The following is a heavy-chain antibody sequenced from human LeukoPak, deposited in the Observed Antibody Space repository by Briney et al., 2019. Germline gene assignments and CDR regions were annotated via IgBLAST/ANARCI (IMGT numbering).Heavy chain of an antibody. CDR1: GXTFSNYG. D-gene: IGHD1-1*01. V-gene: IGHV3-33*01. Sequence: GGSLRLSCAASGXTFSNYGVRWVRQAPGKGLEWVAFIWYDGSNKYYADSVKGRVTISRDNSKNTLYLQINSLRAEDTAVYYCARDGPTYRDGMDVWGQGTTVTVSS. CDR3: ARDGPTYRDGMDV. CDR2: IWYDGSNK. J-gene: IGHJ6*02.